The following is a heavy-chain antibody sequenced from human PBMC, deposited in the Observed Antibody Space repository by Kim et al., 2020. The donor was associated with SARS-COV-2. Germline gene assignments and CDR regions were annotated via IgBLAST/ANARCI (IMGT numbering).Heavy chain of an antibody. J-gene: IGHJ6*02. V-gene: IGHV5-51*01. CDR3: ARGSGSSYYYYYGMDV. Sequence: GESLKISCKGSGYSFTSYWIGWVRQMPGKGLEWMGIIYPGDSDTRYSPSFQGQVTISADKSISTAYLQWSSLKASDTAMYYCARGSGSSYYYYYGMDVWGQGTTVTVSS. D-gene: IGHD3-10*01. CDR2: IYPGDSDT. CDR1: GYSFTSYW.